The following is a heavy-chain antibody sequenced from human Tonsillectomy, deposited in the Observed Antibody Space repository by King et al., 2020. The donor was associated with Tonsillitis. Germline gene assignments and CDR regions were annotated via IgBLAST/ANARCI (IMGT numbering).Heavy chain of an antibody. CDR1: GFTFDDYA. CDR2: ITWNSGSI. D-gene: IGHD3-10*01. V-gene: IGHV3-9*01. J-gene: IGHJ4*02. CDR3: AKDMRESISYYGFDY. Sequence: QLVQSGGGLVQPGRSLRLSCAASGFTFDDYAMHWVRQAPGKGLEWVSGITWNSGSIVYADSVKGRFTISRDNAKNSLYLQMNSLRAEDTALYYCAKDMRESISYYGFDYWGQGTLVTVSS.